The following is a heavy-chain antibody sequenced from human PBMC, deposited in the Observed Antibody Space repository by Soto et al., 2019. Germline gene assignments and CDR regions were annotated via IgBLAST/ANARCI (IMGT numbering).Heavy chain of an antibody. CDR2: IYYSGST. V-gene: IGHV4-31*03. D-gene: IGHD2-2*01. J-gene: IGHJ5*02. CDR1: GGSISSGGYY. CDR3: ARYCSSTSCYAAGGFDP. Sequence: SETLSLTCTVSGGSISSGGYYWSWIRQHPGKGLEWIGYIYYSGSTYYNPSLKSRVTISVDTSKNQFSLKLSSVTAADTAVYYCARYCSSTSCYAAGGFDPWGQGTLVTVSS.